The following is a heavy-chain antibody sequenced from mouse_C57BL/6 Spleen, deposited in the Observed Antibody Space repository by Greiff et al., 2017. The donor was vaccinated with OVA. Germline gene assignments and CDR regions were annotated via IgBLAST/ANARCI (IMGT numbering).Heavy chain of an antibody. Sequence: QVHVKQPGAELVRPGTSVKLSCKASGYTFTSYWMHWVKQRPGQGLEWIGVIDPSDSYTNYNQKFKGKATLTVDTSSSTAYMQLSSLTSEDSAVYYCAREGGYDVGAWFAYWGQGTLVTVSA. CDR3: AREGGYDVGAWFAY. CDR1: GYTFTSYW. J-gene: IGHJ3*01. CDR2: IDPSDSYT. D-gene: IGHD2-2*01. V-gene: IGHV1-59*01.